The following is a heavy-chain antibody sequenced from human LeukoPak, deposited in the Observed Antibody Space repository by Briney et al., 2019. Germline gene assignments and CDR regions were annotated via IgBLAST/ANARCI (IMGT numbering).Heavy chain of an antibody. Sequence: SETLSLTCTASGGSINSYYWSWIRQPPGKGLEWIGYIHFSGSTNYNPSLKSRVTMSVGTSKNQFSLNLSSVTAADTAVYYCARRSSSEYYFDYWGQGTLVTVSS. D-gene: IGHD6-6*01. CDR3: ARRSSSEYYFDY. V-gene: IGHV4-59*08. J-gene: IGHJ4*02. CDR1: GGSINSYY. CDR2: IHFSGST.